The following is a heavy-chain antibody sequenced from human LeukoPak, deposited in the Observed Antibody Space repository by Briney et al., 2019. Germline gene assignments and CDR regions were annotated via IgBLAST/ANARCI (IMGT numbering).Heavy chain of an antibody. V-gene: IGHV3-21*01. D-gene: IGHD6-13*01. J-gene: IGHJ4*02. CDR3: ARGYAAAGTSNVED. Sequence: PGGSLRLSCAASGFTFSSYAMSWVRQAPGKGLEWVSSISSSSSFIYYADSLKGRFTISRDNAENSLYLQMNSLRAEDTAVYYCARGYAAAGTSNVEDWGQGTLVIVSS. CDR2: ISSSSSFI. CDR1: GFTFSSYA.